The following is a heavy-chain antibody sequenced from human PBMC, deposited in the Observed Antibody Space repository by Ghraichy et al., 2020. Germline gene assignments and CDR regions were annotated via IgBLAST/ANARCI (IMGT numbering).Heavy chain of an antibody. CDR1: GGSISSYY. V-gene: IGHV4-59*08. CDR3: ARFYDSSGYYAAFDI. CDR2: IYYSGST. J-gene: IGHJ3*02. D-gene: IGHD3-22*01. Sequence: GSLRLSCTVSGGSISSYYWSWIRQPPGKGLEWIGYIYYSGSTNYNPSLKSRVTISVDTSKNQFSLKLSSVTAADTAVYYCARFYDSSGYYAAFDIWGQGTMVTVSS.